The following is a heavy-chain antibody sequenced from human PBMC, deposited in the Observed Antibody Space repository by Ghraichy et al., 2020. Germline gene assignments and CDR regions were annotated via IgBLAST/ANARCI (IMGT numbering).Heavy chain of an antibody. D-gene: IGHD3-3*01. CDR2: IDWDDDK. CDR1: GFSLSTSGMC. J-gene: IGHJ6*02. Sequence: PTLVKPTQTLTLTCTFSGFSLSTSGMCVSWIRQPPGKALEWLALIDWDDDKYYSTSLKTRLTISKDTSKNQVVLTMTNMDPVDTATYYCARIVTRFLERKKEPVYYYYGMDVWGQGTTVTVSS. V-gene: IGHV2-70*01. CDR3: ARIVTRFLERKKEPVYYYYGMDV.